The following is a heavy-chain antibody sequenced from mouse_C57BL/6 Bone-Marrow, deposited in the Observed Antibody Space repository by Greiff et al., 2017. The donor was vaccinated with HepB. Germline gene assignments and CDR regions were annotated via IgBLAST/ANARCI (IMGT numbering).Heavy chain of an antibody. V-gene: IGHV3-6*01. CDR1: GYSITSGYY. CDR3: ARVRPPYGSSYAWFAY. Sequence: EVKLVESGPGLVKPSQSLSLTCSVTGYSITSGYYWNWIRQFPGNKLEWMGYISYDGSNNYNPSLKNRISITRDTSKNQFVLKLNSVTTEDTATYYCARVRPPYGSSYAWFAYWGQGTLVTVSA. D-gene: IGHD1-1*01. J-gene: IGHJ3*01. CDR2: ISYDGSN.